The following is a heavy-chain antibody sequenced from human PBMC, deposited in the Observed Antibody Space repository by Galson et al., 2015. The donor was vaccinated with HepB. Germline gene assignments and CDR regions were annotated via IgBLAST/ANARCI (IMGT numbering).Heavy chain of an antibody. CDR3: ARPGAAAGPLNGMDV. D-gene: IGHD6-13*01. J-gene: IGHJ6*02. CDR1: GYTFTSYY. V-gene: IGHV1-46*04. Sequence: SVKVSCKASGYTFTSYYMHWVRQAPGQGLEWMGIINPSGGSTSYAQKLQGRVTMTRDTSTSTVYMELSSLRSEDTAVYYCARPGAAAGPLNGMDVWGQGTTVTVSS. CDR2: INPSGGST.